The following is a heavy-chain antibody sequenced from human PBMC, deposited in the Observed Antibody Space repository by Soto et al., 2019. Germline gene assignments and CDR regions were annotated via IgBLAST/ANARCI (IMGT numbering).Heavy chain of an antibody. Sequence: ASVKVSCKASGYTFSAYYVHWLRQAPDQGLEWMGWINPNTGDTYFAQKFQDRVTMTRDTSISTAYMEVGSLRSDDTAVYFCARQQDRGIMAAGFDYWGQGALVTVSS. CDR1: GYTFSAYY. J-gene: IGHJ4*02. V-gene: IGHV1-2*02. CDR3: ARQQDRGIMAAGFDY. CDR2: INPNTGDT. D-gene: IGHD1-26*01.